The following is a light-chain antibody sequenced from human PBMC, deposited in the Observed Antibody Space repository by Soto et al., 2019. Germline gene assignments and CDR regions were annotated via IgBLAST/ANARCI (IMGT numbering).Light chain of an antibody. J-gene: IGKJ4*01. Sequence: EMVMTQSPATLSVSPGERATLSCRASQSVSSNLAWYQQKPGQAPRLLIYGVSTRATGIPARFSGSGSGTEFTLTISSLQSEDFAVYYCQQYNNGPPLTFGGGTKVDIK. CDR3: QQYNNGPPLT. CDR1: QSVSSN. CDR2: GVS. V-gene: IGKV3-15*01.